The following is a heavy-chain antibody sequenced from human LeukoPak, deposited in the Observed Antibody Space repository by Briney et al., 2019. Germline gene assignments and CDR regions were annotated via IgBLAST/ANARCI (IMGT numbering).Heavy chain of an antibody. J-gene: IGHJ6*02. D-gene: IGHD3-22*01. CDR2: ISYDGSNK. CDR3: AKGSYDSSYYYGMDV. CDR1: GFTFSSYG. Sequence: GGSLRLSCAASGFTFSSYGMHWVRQAPGKGLEWVAVISYDGSNKYYADSVKGRFTISRDNSKNTLYLQMDSLRADDTAVYYCAKGSYDSSYYYGMDVWGQGTTVTVSS. V-gene: IGHV3-30*18.